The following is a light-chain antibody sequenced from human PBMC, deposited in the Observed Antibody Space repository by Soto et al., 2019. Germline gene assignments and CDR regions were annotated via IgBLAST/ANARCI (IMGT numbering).Light chain of an antibody. CDR1: SSDVGGYNY. CDR2: DVS. Sequence: QCALTQPRSVSGSPGQSVTISCTGTSSDVGGYNYVSWYQQHPGKAPKLMIYDVSKRPSGVPDRFSGSKSGNTASLTISGLQAEDEADYYCCSYAGSYTYVFGTGTKVTAL. J-gene: IGLJ1*01. CDR3: CSYAGSYTYV. V-gene: IGLV2-11*01.